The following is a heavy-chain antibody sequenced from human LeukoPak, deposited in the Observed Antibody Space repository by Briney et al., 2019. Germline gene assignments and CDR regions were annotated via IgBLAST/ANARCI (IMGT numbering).Heavy chain of an antibody. J-gene: IGHJ4*02. V-gene: IGHV3-7*01. CDR2: INQGRSDK. CDR3: TRDRSRAEDD. CDR1: GFTFSGHW. D-gene: IGHD1-14*01. Sequence: GGSLRLSCAASGFTFSGHWMSWVRQAPGKGLEWVANINQGRSDKYYVDSVKGRFTISRDNANNLLYLQMNSLRGGDTAVYYCTRDRSRAEDDWGQGTLVSLSS.